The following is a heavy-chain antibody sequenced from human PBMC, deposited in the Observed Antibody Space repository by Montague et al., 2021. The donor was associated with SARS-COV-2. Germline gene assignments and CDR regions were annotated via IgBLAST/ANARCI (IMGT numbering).Heavy chain of an antibody. CDR1: GGSVSSGFYY. D-gene: IGHD2-15*01. V-gene: IGHV4-61*01. CDR3: ARDTVLVPRVPDK. J-gene: IGHJ4*02. CDR2: IYYTGST. Sequence: SETLSLTCTVSGGSVSSGFYYWNWIRQTPGKGLEWIGHIYYTGSTNYHPSFKSRVTISVDASKTQFSLKLTSVTAADTAVYYCARDTVLVPRVPDKWGQGVLVTVSS.